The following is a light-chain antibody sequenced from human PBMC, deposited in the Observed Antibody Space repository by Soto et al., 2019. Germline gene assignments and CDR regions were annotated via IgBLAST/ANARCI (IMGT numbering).Light chain of an antibody. V-gene: IGKV3-15*01. CDR1: QSVSSN. J-gene: IGKJ1*01. Sequence: EIVMTQSPATLSASPGERATLSCRASQSVSSNLAWYQQKPGQAPRLLIYGASTRATGIPARFSGRGSGTEFNLPLRSLQSGDFGVYYCEQYNNWPPMAFGQGTKVEIK. CDR3: EQYNNWPPMA. CDR2: GAS.